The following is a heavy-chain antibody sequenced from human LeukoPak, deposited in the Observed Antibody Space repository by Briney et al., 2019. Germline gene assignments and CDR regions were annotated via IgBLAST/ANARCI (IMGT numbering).Heavy chain of an antibody. CDR3: AKDAKYRSSPSSSYGMDV. V-gene: IGHV3-30*18. D-gene: IGHD2-2*01. J-gene: IGHJ6*02. CDR1: GISFSSYA. CDR2: ISFDGSNK. Sequence: PGGSLRLSCAASGISFSSYAMHWVRQAPGKGLEWVALISFDGSNKYYADSVKGRFTISRDNSKNTLYLQMNSLRAEDTAVYYCAKDAKYRSSPSSSYGMDVWGQGTTVTVSS.